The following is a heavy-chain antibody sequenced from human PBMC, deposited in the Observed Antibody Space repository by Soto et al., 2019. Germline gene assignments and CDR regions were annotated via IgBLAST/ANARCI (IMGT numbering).Heavy chain of an antibody. CDR1: GLTFSSYA. CDR3: AQGFCSSTSCSRGYFDS. CDR2: TTGSGAST. Sequence: EVQLLESGGGLVQPGGSLLLSCAASGLTFSSYAMSWVRQAPGKGLEWVSSTTGSGASTYYADSVKGRFTISRDNSKNTVYMQMSSLRFEDTAVYYCAQGFCSSTSCSRGYFDSWGQGSLVTVSS. D-gene: IGHD2-2*01. J-gene: IGHJ4*02. V-gene: IGHV3-23*01.